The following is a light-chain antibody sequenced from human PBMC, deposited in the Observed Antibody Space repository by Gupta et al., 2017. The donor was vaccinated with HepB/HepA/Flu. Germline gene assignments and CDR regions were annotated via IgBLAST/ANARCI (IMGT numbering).Light chain of an antibody. CDR1: QSISSY. CDR2: AAS. CDR3: QHSYITPWT. V-gene: IGKV1-39*01. J-gene: IGKJ1*01. Sequence: DIQMTQSPSSLSASVGDGVTITCRASQSISSYLNWYQQKPGKAPKLLIYAASSLQSGVPSRFSGSGSGTDFTLTISSLQPEDFATYYCQHSYITPWTFGQGTXVEIK.